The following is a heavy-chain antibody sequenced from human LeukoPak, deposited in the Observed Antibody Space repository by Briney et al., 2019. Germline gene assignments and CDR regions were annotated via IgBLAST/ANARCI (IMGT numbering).Heavy chain of an antibody. D-gene: IGHD3-10*01. V-gene: IGHV1-69*05. CDR2: IIPIFGTA. J-gene: IGHJ4*02. CDR1: GGTFSSYA. Sequence: ASVKVSCKASGGTFSSYAIRWVRKAPGQGLEWMGRIIPIFGTANYAQKFQGRVTITTDESTSTAYMELSSLRSEDTAVYYCARVRTGASVFDYWGQGTLVTVSS. CDR3: ARVRTGASVFDY.